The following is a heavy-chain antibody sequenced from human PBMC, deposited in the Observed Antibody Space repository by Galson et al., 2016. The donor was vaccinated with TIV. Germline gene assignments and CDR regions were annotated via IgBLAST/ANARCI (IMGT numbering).Heavy chain of an antibody. CDR2: INPGNGDT. V-gene: IGHV1-2*02. CDR3: AKESDWGVAEFAF. D-gene: IGHD2-21*01. Sequence: SVKVSCKASGYRFIGYYIHWVRQAPGRGPEWMGCINPGNGDTKYAQIFQGSVTLTWDTSVSTAYMELTSLRSDDTAVYFCAKESDWGVAEFAFWGQGTPVSVSS. J-gene: IGHJ4*02. CDR1: GYRFIGYY.